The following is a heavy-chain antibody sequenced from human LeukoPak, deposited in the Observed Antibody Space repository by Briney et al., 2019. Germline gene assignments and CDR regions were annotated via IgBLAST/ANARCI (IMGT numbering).Heavy chain of an antibody. CDR3: ARQKMATSSGAFDY. V-gene: IGHV4-39*07. CDR2: IFYSGST. D-gene: IGHD5-24*01. Sequence: SETLSLTCTVSGDSISSLSYYWGWIRQPPGKGLEWIGSIFYSGSTNYNPSLESRVTMSVDTSKNQFFLRLTSVTAADTAVYYCARQKMATSSGAFDYWGQGTLVTVSS. CDR1: GDSISSLSYY. J-gene: IGHJ4*02.